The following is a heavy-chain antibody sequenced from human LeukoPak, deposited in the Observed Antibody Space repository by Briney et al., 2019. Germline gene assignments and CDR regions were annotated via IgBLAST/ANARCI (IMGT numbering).Heavy chain of an antibody. V-gene: IGHV1-2*02. D-gene: IGHD5-18*01. CDR2: INPNSGGT. Sequence: APVKVSCKASGYSFTGYYMHWVRQAPGQGLEWMGWINPNSGGTNYAQKFQGRVTMTRDTSISTAYMELSRLRSDDTAVYYCAREIPDTAMAHWGQGTQVTVSS. J-gene: IGHJ4*02. CDR1: GYSFTGYY. CDR3: AREIPDTAMAH.